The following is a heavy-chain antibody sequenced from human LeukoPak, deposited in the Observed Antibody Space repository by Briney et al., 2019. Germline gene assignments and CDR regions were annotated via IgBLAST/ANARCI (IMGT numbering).Heavy chain of an antibody. Sequence: SETLSLTCTVSGYSISSGYYWGWIRQPPGKGLEWIGSIYTSGTTNYNPSLKSRVTMSVDTSKNHFSLQLRSVTAADTAVYYCASTTYDYDTSGHYFLDYWGQGSLVTVSS. CDR3: ASTTYDYDTSGHYFLDY. J-gene: IGHJ4*02. CDR1: GYSISSGYY. V-gene: IGHV4-38-2*02. D-gene: IGHD3-22*01. CDR2: IYTSGTT.